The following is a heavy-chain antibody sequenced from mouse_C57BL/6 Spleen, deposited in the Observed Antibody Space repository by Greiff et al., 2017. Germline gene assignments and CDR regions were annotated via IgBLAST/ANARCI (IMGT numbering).Heavy chain of an antibody. V-gene: IGHV1-69*01. CDR2: IDPSDSYT. CDR1: GYTFTSYW. CDR3: ERGDYYGSGCGFAY. D-gene: IGHD1-1*01. J-gene: IGHJ3*01. Sequence: QVQLQQPGAELVMPGASVKLSCKASGYTFTSYWMHWVKQRPGQGLEWIGEIDPSDSYTNYNQKFKGKSTLTVDKSSSTAYMQLSSLTSEDSAVYYCERGDYYGSGCGFAYWGQGTLVTVSA.